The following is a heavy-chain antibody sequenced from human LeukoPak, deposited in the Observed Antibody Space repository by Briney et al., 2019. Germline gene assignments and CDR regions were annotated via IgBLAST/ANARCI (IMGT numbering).Heavy chain of an antibody. CDR3: TRVSIHGDSDY. D-gene: IGHD3-16*02. CDR1: GGSISTYY. J-gene: IGHJ4*02. V-gene: IGHV4-59*01. CDR2: IYYTGRT. Sequence: SETLSLTCTVSGGSISTYYWNWIRQPPGKGLGWIGYIYYTGRTKYNPSLQSRVTISVDTSKNQFSLNLSSVSAADTAVYFCTRVSIHGDSDYWGQGTLVTVSS.